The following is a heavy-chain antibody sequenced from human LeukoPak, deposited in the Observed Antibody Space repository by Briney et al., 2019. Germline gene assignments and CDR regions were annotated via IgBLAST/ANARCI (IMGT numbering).Heavy chain of an antibody. D-gene: IGHD6-19*01. CDR1: GGSFSGYY. CDR3: ARGSGWYGGAFDI. J-gene: IGHJ3*02. V-gene: IGHV4-34*01. Sequence: SETLSLTCAVYGGSFSGYYWSWIRQPPGKGLEWIGEINHSGSTDYNPSLKSRVSISVDTSKNQFSLKLSSVTAADTAVYYCARGSGWYGGAFDIWGQGTMVTVSS. CDR2: INHSGST.